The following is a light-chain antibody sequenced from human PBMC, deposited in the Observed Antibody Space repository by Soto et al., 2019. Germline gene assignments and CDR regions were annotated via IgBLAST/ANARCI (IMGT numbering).Light chain of an antibody. V-gene: IGLV7-46*01. Sequence: QAVVTQEPSLTVSPGGTVTLTCGSSTGAVTSGHYPYWFQQKPGQAPRALIYDTSNKHSWTPARFSGSLLGDKAALTLSGAQPEDEADYYCLLSYTGRLYVFGPGTKLTVL. CDR2: DTS. J-gene: IGLJ1*01. CDR3: LLSYTGRLYV. CDR1: TGAVTSGHY.